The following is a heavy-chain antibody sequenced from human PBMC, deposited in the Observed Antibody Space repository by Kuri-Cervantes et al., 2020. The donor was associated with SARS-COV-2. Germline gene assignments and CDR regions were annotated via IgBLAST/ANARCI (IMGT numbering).Heavy chain of an antibody. CDR2: IKSKTDGGTT. Sequence: GESLKISCAASGFTFSNAWMSWVRQAPGKGLEWVGRIKSKTDGGTTDYAAPVKGRFTISRDDSKNTLYLQMNSLRAEDTAVYYCASPYSGSYYRLGGISYWGQGTLVTVSS. CDR1: GFTFSNAW. D-gene: IGHD1-26*01. CDR3: ASPYSGSYYRLGGISY. J-gene: IGHJ4*02. V-gene: IGHV3-15*01.